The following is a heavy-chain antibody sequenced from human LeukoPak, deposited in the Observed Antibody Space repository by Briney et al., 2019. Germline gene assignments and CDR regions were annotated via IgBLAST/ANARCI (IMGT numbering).Heavy chain of an antibody. V-gene: IGHV4-34*01. CDR3: ARGRYCAY. D-gene: IGHD2-21*01. CDR2: INHSGST. J-gene: IGHJ4*02. CDR1: GGSFSGYY. Sequence: SETLSLTCAVYGGSFSGYYWSGIRQPPGKGLEGIGEINHSGSTNYNPSLKSRVTISVDTSKNQFSLKLSSVTAADTAVYYCARGRYCAYWGQGTLVTVSS.